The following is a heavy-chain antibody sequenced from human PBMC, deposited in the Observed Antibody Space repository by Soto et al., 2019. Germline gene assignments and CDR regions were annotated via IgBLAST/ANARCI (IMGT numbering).Heavy chain of an antibody. CDR1: GYIFATSW. J-gene: IGHJ4*02. CDR3: ARPGFSGYAFDY. CDR2: IFPADSDT. Sequence: EVQLVQSGAEVKKPGESLKISCKGSGYIFATSWIAWVRQMPGKGLEWVGIIFPADSDTRYSPSFQGQVTISADKSITTAYLQWSSLKASDTAMYYCARPGFSGYAFDYWGQGTLVTVSS. V-gene: IGHV5-51*01. D-gene: IGHD5-12*01.